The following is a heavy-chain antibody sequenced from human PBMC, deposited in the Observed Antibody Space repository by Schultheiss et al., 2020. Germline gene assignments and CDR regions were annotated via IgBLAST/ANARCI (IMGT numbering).Heavy chain of an antibody. CDR1: GFTFSSYG. J-gene: IGHJ5*02. V-gene: IGHV3-33*01. CDR2: IWNDGSNK. Sequence: GGSLRLSCAASGFTFSSYGMHWVRQATGKGLEWVAVIWNDGSNKYYADSMKGRFTISRDNSKNTLYLQMNSLRAEDTAVYYCARDGGPHVIAVAGTDNWFDPWGQGTLVTVS. CDR3: ARDGGPHVIAVAGTDNWFDP. D-gene: IGHD6-19*01.